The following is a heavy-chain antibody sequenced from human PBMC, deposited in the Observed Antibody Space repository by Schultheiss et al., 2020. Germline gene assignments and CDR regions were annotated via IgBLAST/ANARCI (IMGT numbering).Heavy chain of an antibody. CDR1: GFTFSSYW. CDR3: ARGDHLWFGELPVDY. V-gene: IGHV3-74*01. D-gene: IGHD3-10*01. J-gene: IGHJ4*02. Sequence: GGSLRLSCAASGFTFSSYWMHWVRQAPGKGLVWVSRINSDGSSTSYADSVKGRFTISRDNAKNTLYLQMNSLRAEDTAVYYCARGDHLWFGELPVDYWGQGTLVTVSS. CDR2: INSDGSST.